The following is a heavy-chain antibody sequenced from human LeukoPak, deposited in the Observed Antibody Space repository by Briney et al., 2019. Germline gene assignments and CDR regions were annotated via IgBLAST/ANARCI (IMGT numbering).Heavy chain of an antibody. CDR1: GGSISSYY. V-gene: IGHV4-59*08. D-gene: IGHD7-27*01. CDR3: ARLPLLPYLVPPTLTGSDAFDI. Sequence: SETLSLTCTVSGGSISSYYWSWIRQPPGKGLEWIGYIYYSGSTNYNPSLKSRVTISVDTSKNQFSLMLSSVSAADTAVYYCARLPLLPYLVPPTLTGSDAFDIWGQGTMVTVSS. CDR2: IYYSGST. J-gene: IGHJ3*02.